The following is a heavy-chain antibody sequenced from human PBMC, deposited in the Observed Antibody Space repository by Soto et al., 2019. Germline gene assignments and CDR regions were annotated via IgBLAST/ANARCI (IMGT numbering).Heavy chain of an antibody. J-gene: IGHJ4*02. CDR3: VRGRVMITFGVVIVIDY. V-gene: IGHV1-8*01. CDR2: INPNTGYT. D-gene: IGHD3-16*02. Sequence: QVQLVQSGAAMKKPGASVKVSCKASGYTFTSYDINWVRQAAGQGLEWMGWINPNTGYTDYAQKFKDRVTMTGNTSITTAYMELSGLRSEDTAVYYCVRGRVMITFGVVIVIDYWGQGSPVTVSS. CDR1: GYTFTSYD.